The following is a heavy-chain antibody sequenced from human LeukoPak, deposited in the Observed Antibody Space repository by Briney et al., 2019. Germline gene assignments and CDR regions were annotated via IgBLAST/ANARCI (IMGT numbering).Heavy chain of an antibody. CDR3: AREVGSSGYFDY. CDR2: INSDGSST. CDR1: GFTFSSYW. D-gene: IGHD6-19*01. Sequence: GGSLRLSCAASGFTFSSYWMHWVRQAPGKGLVWVSRINSDGSSTSYADSVKGRFTISRDNAKNTLYLQMNSLRAEDTAVYYCAREVGSSGYFDYWGQGTLVTVSS. J-gene: IGHJ4*02. V-gene: IGHV3-74*01.